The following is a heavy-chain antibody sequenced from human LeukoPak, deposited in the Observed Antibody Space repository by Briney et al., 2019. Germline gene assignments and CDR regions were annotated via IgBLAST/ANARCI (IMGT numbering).Heavy chain of an antibody. Sequence: PGGSLRLSCAASGFTFNNYDMNWVRQTPGKGLEWDSYISSSSSIIYYADSVKGRFTISRDTAKNSLYLQMNSLRAEDTAVYYCARSIDIDYWGQGTLVTVSS. D-gene: IGHD2-21*01. CDR1: GFTFNNYD. V-gene: IGHV3-48*01. CDR2: ISSSSSII. CDR3: ARSIDIDY. J-gene: IGHJ4*02.